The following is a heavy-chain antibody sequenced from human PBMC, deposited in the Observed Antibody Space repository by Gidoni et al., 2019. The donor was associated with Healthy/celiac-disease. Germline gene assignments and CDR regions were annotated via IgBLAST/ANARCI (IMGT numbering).Heavy chain of an antibody. CDR1: GGSFSGYY. D-gene: IGHD3-22*01. V-gene: IGHV4-34*01. CDR3: ARGGRTYYYDSSGYQFDY. Sequence: QVQLQQWGAGLLKPSETLSLTCAVYGGSFSGYYWSWIRQPPGKGLEGIGEINHRGSTNYTPSLKSRVTISVDTSKNQFSLKLSSVPAADTAVYYCARGGRTYYYDSSGYQFDYWGQGTLVTVSS. CDR2: INHRGST. J-gene: IGHJ4*02.